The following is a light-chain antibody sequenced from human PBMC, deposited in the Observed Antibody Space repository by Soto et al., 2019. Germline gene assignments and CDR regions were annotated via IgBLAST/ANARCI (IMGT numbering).Light chain of an antibody. CDR2: GDS. V-gene: IGLV1-40*01. Sequence: QSVLTQPPSVSGAPGQRVTISCTGSSSNIGAGYDVHWYQQLPGTAPKLLIFGDSNRPSGVPDRFSASKSGTSGSLAITGLQAEDEAVYYCQSYDSSLTGYVVLGGGTKLTVL. J-gene: IGLJ2*01. CDR3: QSYDSSLTGYVV. CDR1: SSNIGAGYD.